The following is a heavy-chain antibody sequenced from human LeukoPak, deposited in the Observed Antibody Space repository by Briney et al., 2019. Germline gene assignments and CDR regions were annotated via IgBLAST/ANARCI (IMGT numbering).Heavy chain of an antibody. Sequence: GGSLRLSCAASGFTFNRYWMHWVRQAPGEGPVWVAHILNDGGSTSYEESVKGRFTISRDNAKNTLSLQMNSLRAEDTAVYYCVRHNYGYDYWGQGTPVTVSS. D-gene: IGHD5-18*01. CDR3: VRHNYGYDY. V-gene: IGHV3-74*01. J-gene: IGHJ4*02. CDR1: GFTFNRYW. CDR2: ILNDGGST.